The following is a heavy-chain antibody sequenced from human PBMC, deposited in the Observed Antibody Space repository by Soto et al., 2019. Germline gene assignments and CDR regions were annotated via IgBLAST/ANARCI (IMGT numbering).Heavy chain of an antibody. CDR1: GGSISSSSYY. Sequence: SETLSLTCSVSGGSISSSSYYWGWIRQPPGKGLEWIGSIYYSGSTYYNPSLKSRVTISVDTSKNQFSLKLSSVTAADTAVYYCARHFPTIDSSSWFVWFDPWGQGTLVTVSS. J-gene: IGHJ5*02. CDR2: IYYSGST. V-gene: IGHV4-39*01. CDR3: ARHFPTIDSSSWFVWFDP. D-gene: IGHD6-13*01.